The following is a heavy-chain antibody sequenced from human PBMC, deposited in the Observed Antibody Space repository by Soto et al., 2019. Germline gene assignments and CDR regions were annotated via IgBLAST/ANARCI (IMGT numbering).Heavy chain of an antibody. J-gene: IGHJ4*02. D-gene: IGHD6-25*01. Sequence: SETLSLTCSVSGVSISRGGYYWAGIRQPPGKGLEWIANIYYSGSTFYNPSLKSRVTISLDTSKNQFSLKLRSVTAADTAVYYCARQEAGWYCDSWGQGNLVTVSA. CDR1: GVSISRGGYY. V-gene: IGHV4-39*01. CDR3: ARQEAGWYCDS. CDR2: IYYSGST.